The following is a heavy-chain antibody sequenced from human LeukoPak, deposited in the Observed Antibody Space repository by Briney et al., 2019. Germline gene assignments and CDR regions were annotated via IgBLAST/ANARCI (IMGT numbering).Heavy chain of an antibody. Sequence: GGSLRLSCAASGFTFSSYEMNWVRQAPGKGLEWVSYISSSGSTIYYADSVKGRFTISRDNAENSLYLQMNSLRAEDTAVYYCARSLWLSAFDIWGQGTMVTVSS. CDR1: GFTFSSYE. CDR3: ARSLWLSAFDI. V-gene: IGHV3-48*03. CDR2: ISSSGSTI. J-gene: IGHJ3*02. D-gene: IGHD5-18*01.